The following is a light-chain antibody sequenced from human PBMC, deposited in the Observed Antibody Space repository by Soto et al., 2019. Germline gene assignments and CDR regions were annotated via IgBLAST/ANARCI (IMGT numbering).Light chain of an antibody. CDR3: QSYDRSLSGYV. J-gene: IGLJ1*01. Sequence: QSVLTQPPSVSGAPGQRVTISCTGSSSNIGAGYDVHWYQQLPGTAPKLLIYGNSKRPSGVPDRVAGSKSGTSASLAITGLQAEDEAYYYCQSYDRSLSGYVFGTGTKVTVL. CDR2: GNS. V-gene: IGLV1-40*01. CDR1: SSNIGAGYD.